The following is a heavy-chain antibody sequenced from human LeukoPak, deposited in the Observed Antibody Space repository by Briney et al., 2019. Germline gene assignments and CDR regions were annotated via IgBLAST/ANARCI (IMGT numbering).Heavy chain of an antibody. CDR3: AKARKRGNRIAAAGYFDY. CDR1: GFTFSSYG. D-gene: IGHD6-13*01. V-gene: IGHV3-30*18. J-gene: IGHJ4*02. CDR2: ISYDGSNK. Sequence: GGSLRLSCAASGFTFSSYGMHWVRQAPGKGLEWVAVISYDGSNKYYADSVKGRFTISRDNSKNTLYLQMNSLRAEDTAVYYCAKARKRGNRIAAAGYFDYWAREPWSPSPQ.